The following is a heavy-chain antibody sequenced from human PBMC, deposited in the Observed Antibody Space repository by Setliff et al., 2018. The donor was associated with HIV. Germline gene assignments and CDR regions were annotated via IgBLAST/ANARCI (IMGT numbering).Heavy chain of an antibody. V-gene: IGHV4-4*09. CDR3: ARRKLSKVDAFDY. CDR1: GDSIDDFY. D-gene: IGHD2-8*01. J-gene: IGHJ4*02. Sequence: SETLSLTCTVSGDSIDDFYWSWIRQPPGQGLEWIGYIFSNVTTNYSPSLKSRFTMSIDRSKSQFLLNLTSVTASDTAIYHCARRKLSKVDAFDYWGQGALVTVSS. CDR2: IFSNVTT.